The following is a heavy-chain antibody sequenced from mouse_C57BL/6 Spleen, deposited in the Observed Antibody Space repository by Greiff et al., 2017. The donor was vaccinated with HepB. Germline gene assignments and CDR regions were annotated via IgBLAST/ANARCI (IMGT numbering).Heavy chain of an antibody. CDR2: INPYNGGT. D-gene: IGHD1-1*01. V-gene: IGHV1-19*01. CDR3: ARSPYGSSRYYAMDY. Sequence: EVQLQQSGPGLVKPGASVKISCKASGYTFTDYYMNWVQQSQGKRLEWMGVINPYNGGTSYNQKFKGKATLTVDKSSSTANMELKSLTSEDSAVYNCARSPYGSSRYYAMDYWGQGTSVTVSS. CDR1: GYTFTDYY. J-gene: IGHJ4*01.